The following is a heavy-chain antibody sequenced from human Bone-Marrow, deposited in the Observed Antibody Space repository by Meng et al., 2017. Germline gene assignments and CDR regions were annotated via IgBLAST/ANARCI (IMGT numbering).Heavy chain of an antibody. CDR3: ARDLWGSYHNDYYFDY. CDR1: GGSISSSSW. D-gene: IGHD3-16*01. CDR2: IYQSGST. J-gene: IGHJ4*02. Sequence: SETLSLTCAVSGGSISSSSWWSWVRQPPGKGLEWIGEIYQSGSTNYNPSLKSRVTISVDKAKNQFSLKLSSVTAADTAMYYCARDLWGSYHNDYYFDYWGQGTLVTVSS. V-gene: IGHV4-4*02.